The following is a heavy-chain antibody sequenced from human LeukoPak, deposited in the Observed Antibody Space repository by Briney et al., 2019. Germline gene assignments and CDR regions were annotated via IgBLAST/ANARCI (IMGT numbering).Heavy chain of an antibody. V-gene: IGHV4-59*01. D-gene: IGHD3-10*01. J-gene: IGHJ4*02. Sequence: SETLSLTCAVSGGSISSYYWSWIRQPPGKGLEWIGYIYYSGSTNYNPSLKSRVTISVDTSKNQFSLKLSSVTAADTAVYYCAKQRGPMVRGAFFDYWGQGTLVTVSS. CDR1: GGSISSYY. CDR2: IYYSGST. CDR3: AKQRGPMVRGAFFDY.